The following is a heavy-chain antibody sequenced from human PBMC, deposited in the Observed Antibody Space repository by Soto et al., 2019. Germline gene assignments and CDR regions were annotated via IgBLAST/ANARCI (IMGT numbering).Heavy chain of an antibody. CDR3: ARQWAV. CDR2: TYKNGST. Sequence: GGSLRLSCAASGLSVSDYHMNWVRQAPGKGLEWVSVTYKNGSTYYGASVKGRFTISRDNSKNMVYLQMNSLRVEDTAVYYCARQWAVWGQGTLVTVSS. D-gene: IGHD2-8*01. J-gene: IGHJ4*02. CDR1: GLSVSDYH. V-gene: IGHV3-53*01.